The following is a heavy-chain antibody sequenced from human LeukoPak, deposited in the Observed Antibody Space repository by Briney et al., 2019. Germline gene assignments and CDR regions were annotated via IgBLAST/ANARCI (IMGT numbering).Heavy chain of an antibody. Sequence: GSLRLSCAASGFTFSTYNMNWVRQAPGKGLEWIGEIYRSGGTNYNPSLKSRITISVDTSQNQFSLKVNSLTAADTAVYYCATNGYYCMDVWGKGTTVTVSS. J-gene: IGHJ6*03. CDR2: IYRSGGT. D-gene: IGHD2-8*01. V-gene: IGHV4-4*02. CDR3: ATNGYYCMDV. CDR1: GFTFSTYN.